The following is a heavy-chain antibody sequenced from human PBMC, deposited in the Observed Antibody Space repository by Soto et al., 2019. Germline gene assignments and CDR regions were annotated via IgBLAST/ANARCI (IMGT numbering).Heavy chain of an antibody. CDR1: GGSISSGGYY. J-gene: IGHJ3*02. D-gene: IGHD3-3*01. Sequence: QVQLQESGPGLVKPSQTLSLTCTVSGGSISSGGYYWSWIRQHPGKGLEWIGYIYYSGSTYYNPSLKSRVTISVDTSKNQFSLKLSSVTAADTAVYYCARATRDYDFWSGTPYAFDIWGQGTMVTVSS. CDR3: ARATRDYDFWSGTPYAFDI. V-gene: IGHV4-31*03. CDR2: IYYSGST.